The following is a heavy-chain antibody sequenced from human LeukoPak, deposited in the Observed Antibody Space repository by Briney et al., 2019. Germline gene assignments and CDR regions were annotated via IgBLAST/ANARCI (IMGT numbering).Heavy chain of an antibody. CDR3: ARDLRRFDP. J-gene: IGHJ5*02. D-gene: IGHD5/OR15-5a*01. Sequence: PSETLSLTCTVSGGSISRSGYFWGWIRQPPGKELEWIGIINDSGNTHYSSSLKSRVTISVDTSKNQFSLKLSSVTAADTAVYYCARDLRRFDPWGQGTLVTVSS. CDR1: GGSISRSGYF. CDR2: INDSGNT. V-gene: IGHV4-39*07.